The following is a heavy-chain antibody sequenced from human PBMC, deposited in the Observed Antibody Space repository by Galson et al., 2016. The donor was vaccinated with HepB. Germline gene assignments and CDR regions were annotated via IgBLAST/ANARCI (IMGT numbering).Heavy chain of an antibody. J-gene: IGHJ4*02. CDR1: GGSGSRRGYY. CDR3: ARATAINPTWGYSPDFFDY. CDR2: IYTSGTT. V-gene: IGHV4-31*03. D-gene: IGHD2-15*01. Sequence: TLSLTCTVSGGSGSRRGYYWTWIRQFPGKGLEWIGHIYTSGTTKYNPSLDSRLRMSRDRYTDQFSLTLNSVTAADTAVYYCARATAINPTWGYSPDFFDYWGPGTTVTVSS.